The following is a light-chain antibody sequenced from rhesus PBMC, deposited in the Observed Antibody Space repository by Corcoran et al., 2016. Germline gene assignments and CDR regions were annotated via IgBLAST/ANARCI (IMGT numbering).Light chain of an antibody. Sequence: EIVLTQSPATLSLSPGERATLSCRASQSVSNNLAWYQQRPGQAPRLLIYDASSRATGIPARFRGSGSGTDFTLPVSRLEPDETVIFYCQQYSNWPTFGPGTKVEIK. CDR2: DAS. V-gene: IGKV3-35*01. J-gene: IGKJ2*01. CDR3: QQYSNWPT. CDR1: QSVSNN.